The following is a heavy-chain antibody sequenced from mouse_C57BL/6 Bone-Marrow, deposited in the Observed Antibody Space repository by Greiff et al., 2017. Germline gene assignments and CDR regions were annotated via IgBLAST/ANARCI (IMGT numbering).Heavy chain of an antibody. Sequence: VQLQQSGAELARPGASVKLSCKASGYTFTSYGISWVKQRTGQGLEWIGEIYPRSGNTYYNEKVKGKATLTADKSSGTAYMELRSLTSEDSAVYFCARKTTVHPYYAIDYWGQGTSVTVSS. CDR1: GYTFTSYG. V-gene: IGHV1-81*01. CDR2: IYPRSGNT. CDR3: ARKTTVHPYYAIDY. J-gene: IGHJ4*01. D-gene: IGHD1-1*01.